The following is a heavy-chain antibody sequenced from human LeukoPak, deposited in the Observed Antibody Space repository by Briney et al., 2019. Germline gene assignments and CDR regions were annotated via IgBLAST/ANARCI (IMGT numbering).Heavy chain of an antibody. CDR1: GASISNYF. Sequence: SETLSLTCTVSGASISNYFWSWIRQPAGRGLEWIGRIDTTGSSNSNSSLKSRITMSVDTSKNQLSLNLSSVTAADTAVYHCAREPGDYWGQGTLVTVSS. CDR2: IDTTGSS. CDR3: AREPGDY. V-gene: IGHV4-4*07. J-gene: IGHJ4*02.